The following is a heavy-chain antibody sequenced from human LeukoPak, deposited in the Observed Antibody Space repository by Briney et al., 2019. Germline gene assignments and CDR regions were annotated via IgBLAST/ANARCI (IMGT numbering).Heavy chain of an antibody. D-gene: IGHD2-15*01. J-gene: IGHJ6*03. Sequence: PSETLSLTCAVYGGSFSGYYWSWIRQPPGKGLEWIGEINHSGSTNYNPSLKSRVTISVDTSKNQFSLKLSSVTAADTAVYYCARGGAAKLNCSGGSCYRRYYYYYMDVWGKGTTVTVSS. V-gene: IGHV4-34*01. CDR2: INHSGST. CDR3: ARGGAAKLNCSGGSCYRRYYYYYMDV. CDR1: GGSFSGYY.